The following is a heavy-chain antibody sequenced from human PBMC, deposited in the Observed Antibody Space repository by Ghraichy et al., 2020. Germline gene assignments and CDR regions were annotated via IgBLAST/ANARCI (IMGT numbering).Heavy chain of an antibody. CDR3: ARDALGYCSSTSCYTGGYFDY. CDR2: ISSSSSTI. Sequence: LSLTCAASGFTFSSYSMNWVRQAPGKGLEWVSYISSSSSTIYYADSVKGRFTISRDNAKNSLYLQMNSLRDEDTAVYYCARDALGYCSSTSCYTGGYFDYWGQGTLVTVSS. J-gene: IGHJ4*02. CDR1: GFTFSSYS. V-gene: IGHV3-48*02. D-gene: IGHD2-2*02.